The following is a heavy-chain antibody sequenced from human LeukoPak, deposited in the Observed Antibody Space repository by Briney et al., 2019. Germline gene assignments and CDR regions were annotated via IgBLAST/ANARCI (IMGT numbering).Heavy chain of an antibody. V-gene: IGHV4-39*01. Sequence: SETLSLTCTVSGGSISSSSYYWGWIRQPPGKGLEWIGSIYYSGSTYYNPSLKSRVTISVGTSKNQFSLKLSSVTAADTAVYYCASGYCSSTSCVPGAFDIWGQGTMVTVSS. D-gene: IGHD2-2*03. CDR2: IYYSGST. CDR1: GGSISSSSYY. J-gene: IGHJ3*02. CDR3: ASGYCSSTSCVPGAFDI.